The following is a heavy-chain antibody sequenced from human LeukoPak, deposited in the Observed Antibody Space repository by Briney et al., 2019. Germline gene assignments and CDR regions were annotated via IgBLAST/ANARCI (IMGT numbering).Heavy chain of an antibody. V-gene: IGHV1-24*01. CDR3: ARVIPQKWELPGKWFDP. Sequence: ASVKVSCKVSGYTLTELSMHWVRQAPGKGLEWMGGFDPEDGETIYAQKFQGRVTMTEDTSTDTAYMELSSLRSDDTAVYYCARVIPQKWELPGKWFDPWGQGTLVTVSS. CDR1: GYTLTELS. J-gene: IGHJ5*02. D-gene: IGHD1-26*01. CDR2: FDPEDGET.